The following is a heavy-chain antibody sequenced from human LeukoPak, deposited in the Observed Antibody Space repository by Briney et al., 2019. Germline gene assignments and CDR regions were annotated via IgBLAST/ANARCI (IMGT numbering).Heavy chain of an antibody. Sequence: GGSLRLSCAASGFTFDGFAMHWVRQAPGKGLEWVATIKPDGSEQYYLDSVKGRFTISRDNARDSLYLQMNSLRDDDTSVYYCARDASALYWGRGTPVTVSS. CDR1: GFTFDGFA. V-gene: IGHV3-7*01. CDR2: IKPDGSEQ. J-gene: IGHJ4*02. CDR3: ARDASALY. D-gene: IGHD6-19*01.